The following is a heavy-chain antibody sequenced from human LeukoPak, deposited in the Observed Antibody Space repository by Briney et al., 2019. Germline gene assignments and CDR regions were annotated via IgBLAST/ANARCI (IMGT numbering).Heavy chain of an antibody. CDR3: ARHDFSGYAFDF. CDR2: INQGGST. J-gene: IGHJ3*01. D-gene: IGHD3/OR15-3a*01. CDR1: GGSFGSYY. Sequence: PSETLSLTCVINGGSFGSYYWSWIRQVPGKGLEWIGEINQGGSTNFNPSLESRVRMSVDTSKNQFSLNVRSLSAADTAVYFCARHDFSGYAFDFWGQGTTVTVSS. V-gene: IGHV4-34*01.